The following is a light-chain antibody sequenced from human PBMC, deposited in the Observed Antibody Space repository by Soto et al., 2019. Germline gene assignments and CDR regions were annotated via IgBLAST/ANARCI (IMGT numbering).Light chain of an antibody. J-gene: IGLJ2*01. CDR1: SSDVGFYNL. CDR2: AGT. Sequence: QSALTQPASVSGSPGQSITISCTGTSSDVGFYNLVSWYHQYPGKAPTLILYAGTKRPSGLSTRFSGSMSGSTASLTISGLQAEDEGNYYCCSYATSDTLLFGGGTKLTVL. CDR3: CSYATSDTLL. V-gene: IGLV2-23*01.